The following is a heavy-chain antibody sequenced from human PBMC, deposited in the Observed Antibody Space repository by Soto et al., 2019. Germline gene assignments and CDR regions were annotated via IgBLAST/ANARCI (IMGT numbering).Heavy chain of an antibody. CDR1: GYTLTELS. J-gene: IGHJ6*02. CDR2: FDPEDGET. V-gene: IGHV1-24*01. D-gene: IGHD3-3*01. Sequence: ASVKVSCKVSGYTLTELSMHWVRQAPGKGLEWMGGFDPEDGETIYAQKFQGRVTITEDTSTDTAYMELSSLRSEDTAVYYCARVVRDFWSGSYYYGMDVWGQGTTVTVSS. CDR3: ARVVRDFWSGSYYYGMDV.